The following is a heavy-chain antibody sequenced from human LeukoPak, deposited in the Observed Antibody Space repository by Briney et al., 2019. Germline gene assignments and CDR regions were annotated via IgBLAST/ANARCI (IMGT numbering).Heavy chain of an antibody. CDR2: ISDSGGST. CDR3: ARSGREGDDNWFDP. D-gene: IGHD3-16*01. J-gene: IGHJ5*02. CDR1: GITLSNYG. Sequence: GGSLRLSCAVSGITLSNYGMSWVRQAPGKGLEWVAGISDSGGSTNYADSVKGRFTISRDNPKNTLSLQMTSLRDDDTAVYYRARSGREGDDNWFDPWGQGTLVIVSS. V-gene: IGHV3-23*01.